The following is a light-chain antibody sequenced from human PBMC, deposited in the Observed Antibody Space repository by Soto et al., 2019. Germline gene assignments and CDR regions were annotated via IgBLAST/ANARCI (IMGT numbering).Light chain of an antibody. CDR2: EVS. J-gene: IGLJ2*01. Sequence: QSALTQPASVSGSPGQSITISCTGTSSDVGGYNLVSWYQQHPGKAPKLMIYEVSKRPSGVSNRFSGSKSGNTASLTISGLQAEDEADYYCCSYAGSSFVVFGGGTKLTVL. CDR1: SSDVGGYNL. CDR3: CSYAGSSFVV. V-gene: IGLV2-23*02.